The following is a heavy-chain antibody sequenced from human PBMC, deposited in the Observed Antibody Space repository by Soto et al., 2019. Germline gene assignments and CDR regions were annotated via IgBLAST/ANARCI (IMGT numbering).Heavy chain of an antibody. J-gene: IGHJ5*02. CDR2: IYYSGST. D-gene: IGHD6-13*01. CDR3: SRGLDSWYWFDP. Sequence: QLQLQESGPGLVKPSETLSLTCTVSGGSISSSSYYWGWIRQPPGKGLEWIGSIYYSGSTYYNPSLKSRVTISVDTSKNQFSLKLSSVTAADTAVYYCSRGLDSWYWFDPWGQGTLVTVSS. CDR1: GGSISSSSYY. V-gene: IGHV4-39*01.